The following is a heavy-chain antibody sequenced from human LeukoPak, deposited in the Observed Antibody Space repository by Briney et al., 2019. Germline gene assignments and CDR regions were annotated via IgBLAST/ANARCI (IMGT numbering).Heavy chain of an antibody. CDR2: ISAYNGNT. CDR3: ARTYCSSTSCYSGY. V-gene: IGHV1-18*01. CDR1: GYTFTSYG. Sequence: ASVKVSCKASGYTFTSYGISWVRQAPGQGLEWMGWISAYNGNTNYAQKPQGRVTMTTDTSTSTAYMELRSLRSDDTAVYYCARTYCSSTSCYSGYWGQGTLVTVSS. D-gene: IGHD2-2*01. J-gene: IGHJ4*02.